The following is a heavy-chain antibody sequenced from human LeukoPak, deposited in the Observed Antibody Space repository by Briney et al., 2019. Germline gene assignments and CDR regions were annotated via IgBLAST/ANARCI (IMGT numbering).Heavy chain of an antibody. CDR2: IKQDGSAK. D-gene: IGHD5-24*01. J-gene: IGHJ4*02. CDR3: ARDGRRDGYNDDF. V-gene: IGHV3-7*01. CDR1: GFTFSSYA. Sequence: GGSLRLSCAASGFTFSSYAMHWVRQAPGKGLEWVANIKQDGSAKYYVDSVKGRFTISRDNTKNSLYLQINSLRAEDTAVYYCARDGRRDGYNDDFWGQGTLVTVSS.